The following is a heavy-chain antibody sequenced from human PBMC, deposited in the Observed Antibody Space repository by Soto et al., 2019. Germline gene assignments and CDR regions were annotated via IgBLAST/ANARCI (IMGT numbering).Heavy chain of an antibody. CDR1: GYSFTSYW. D-gene: IGHD6-6*01. CDR3: ARHAGIAARPVFYYYGMDV. Sequence: GESLKISCKGSGYSFTSYWIGWVRQMPGKGLEWMGIIYPGDSDTRYSPSFQGQVTISADKSISTAYLQWSSLKASDTAMYYCARHAGIAARPVFYYYGMDVWGQGTTVTVS. J-gene: IGHJ6*02. V-gene: IGHV5-51*01. CDR2: IYPGDSDT.